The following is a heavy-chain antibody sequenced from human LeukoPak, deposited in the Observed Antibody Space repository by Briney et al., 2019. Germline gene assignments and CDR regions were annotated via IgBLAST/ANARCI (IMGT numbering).Heavy chain of an antibody. V-gene: IGHV3-21*01. CDR3: ARAYSGSYGSDY. CDR2: ISSSSSYI. D-gene: IGHD1-26*01. J-gene: IGHJ4*02. CDR1: GFTFSSYS. Sequence: GGSLRLSCAASGFTFSSYSMNWVRQAPGKGLEWVSSISSSSSYIYYADLVKGRFTISRDNAKNSLYLQMNSLRAEDTAVYYCARAYSGSYGSDYWGQGTLVTVSS.